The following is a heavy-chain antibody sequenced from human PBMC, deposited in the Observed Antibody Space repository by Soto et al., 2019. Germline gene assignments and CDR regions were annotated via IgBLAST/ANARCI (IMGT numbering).Heavy chain of an antibody. CDR1: GFIFSNYV. V-gene: IGHV3-30-3*01. J-gene: IGHJ4*02. D-gene: IGHD1-1*01. CDR2: MSYDGTTK. Sequence: QVQLVESGGGVVQPGRSLRLSCAASGFIFSNYVMYWVRQAPGKGLEWVAFMSYDGTTKYYADSVKGRFTISRENSKNTLYLQMNNLIPEDTGVYYCAREVLWSRYFDYWGQRTLVTVSS. CDR3: AREVLWSRYFDY.